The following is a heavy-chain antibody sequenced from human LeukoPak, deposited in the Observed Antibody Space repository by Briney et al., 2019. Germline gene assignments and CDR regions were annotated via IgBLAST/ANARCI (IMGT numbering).Heavy chain of an antibody. CDR1: GGSISSYY. V-gene: IGHV4-59*01. Sequence: SETLSLTCTVSGGSISSYYWTWIRQPPGKGLEWIGYIYYSGSTNYNPSLKSRVTISVDMSKNQFSLNLTSVTAADTAVYYCARESNWGSGGYYFDSWGQGTLVTVSS. J-gene: IGHJ4*02. CDR3: ARESNWGSGGYYFDS. D-gene: IGHD7-27*01. CDR2: IYYSGST.